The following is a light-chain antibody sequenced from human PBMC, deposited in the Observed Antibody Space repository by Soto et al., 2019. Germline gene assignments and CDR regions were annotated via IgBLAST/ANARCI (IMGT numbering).Light chain of an antibody. CDR3: SSFTTSTSYV. CDR1: SSDVGAYDY. Sequence: QSALTRRASVSGSPGQSITISCTGTSSDVGAYDYVSWYQQHPGEVPKLMIFDVSDRPSGVSNRFSGSKSGNTASLTISGLQAEDDADYYCSSFTTSTSYVFGTGTKLTVL. V-gene: IGLV2-14*03. CDR2: DVS. J-gene: IGLJ1*01.